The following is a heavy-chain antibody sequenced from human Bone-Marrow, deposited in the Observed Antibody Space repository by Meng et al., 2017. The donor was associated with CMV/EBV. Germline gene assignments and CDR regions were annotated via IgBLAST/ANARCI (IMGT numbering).Heavy chain of an antibody. CDR2: INPSGGST. V-gene: IGHV1-46*01. J-gene: IGHJ5*02. CDR3: ALVVMKVWNWFDP. Sequence: ASVKVSCKGSGYTFTSYYMHWVRQAPGQGLEWMGIINPSGGSTSYAQKFQGRVTMTRDTSTSTVYMELSSLRSEDTAVYYCALVVMKVWNWFDPWGQGTLVTVSS. D-gene: IGHD3-22*01. CDR1: GYTFTSYY.